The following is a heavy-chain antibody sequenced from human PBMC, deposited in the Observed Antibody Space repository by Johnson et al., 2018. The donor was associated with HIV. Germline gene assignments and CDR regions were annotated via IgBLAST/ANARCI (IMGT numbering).Heavy chain of an antibody. J-gene: IGHJ3*02. CDR1: GFTFSSYG. V-gene: IGHV3-23*04. CDR3: ARDRARWSSGWGDAFDI. CDR2: ISGSGGST. Sequence: VQLVESGGGVVQPGRSLRLSCAASGFTFSSYGMHWVRQAPGKGLEWVSAISGSGGSTYYADSVKGRFTISRDNSKNSLYLQMNSLRVEDTALYYCARDRARWSSGWGDAFDIWGQGTMVTVSS. D-gene: IGHD6-19*01.